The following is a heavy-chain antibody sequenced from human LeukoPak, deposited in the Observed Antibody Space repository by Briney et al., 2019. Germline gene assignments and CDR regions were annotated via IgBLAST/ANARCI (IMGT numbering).Heavy chain of an antibody. CDR2: INPNSGGT. Sequence: GASVKVSCKASGYTFTGYYMHWVRQAPGQGLEWMGWINPNSGGTSYAQKFQGRVTMTRDTSISTAYMELSRLRSDDTAVYYCARDFQPSSVRYMNHYFDYWGQGTLVTVSS. CDR3: ARDFQPSSVRYMNHYFDY. CDR1: GYTFTGYY. J-gene: IGHJ4*02. V-gene: IGHV1-2*02. D-gene: IGHD3-9*01.